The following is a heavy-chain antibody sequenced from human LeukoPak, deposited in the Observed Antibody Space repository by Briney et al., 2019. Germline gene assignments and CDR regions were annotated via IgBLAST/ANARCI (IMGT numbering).Heavy chain of an antibody. D-gene: IGHD1-7*01. J-gene: IGHJ4*02. CDR1: GFTLRNYR. Sequence: GGSLRLSCAASGFTLRNYRMNGVREAPGKGLEWVAKIKSDGSEKRYVVSVKGRLTISKDNTKNSLYLQMNSPRAEDTAVYYCARVVGTDEGADYWGQGTLVTVSS. CDR2: IKSDGSEK. V-gene: IGHV3-7*04. CDR3: ARVVGTDEGADY.